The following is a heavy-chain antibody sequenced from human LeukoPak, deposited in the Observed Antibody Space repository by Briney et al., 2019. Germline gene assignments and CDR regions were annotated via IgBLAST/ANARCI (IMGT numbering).Heavy chain of an antibody. CDR1: GGSISSYY. J-gene: IGHJ5*02. V-gene: IGHV4-4*07. Sequence: SETLSLTCTVSGGSISSYYWSWIRQPAGKGLEWIGRIYTSGSTDYNPSLKSRVTMSVDTSKNQFSLKLSSVTAADTAAYYCARDLWVRGVTSQLGWFDPWGQGTLVTVSS. CDR3: ARDLWVRGVTSQLGWFDP. CDR2: IYTSGST. D-gene: IGHD3-10*01.